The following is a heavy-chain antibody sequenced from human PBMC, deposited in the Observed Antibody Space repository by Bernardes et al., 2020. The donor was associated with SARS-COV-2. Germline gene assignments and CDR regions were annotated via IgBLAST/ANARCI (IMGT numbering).Heavy chain of an antibody. J-gene: IGHJ3*02. D-gene: IGHD3-16*01. CDR1: GFTFSSYG. Sequence: GGSRRLSCAASGFTFSSYGMHWVRQAPGKGLEWVAVIWYDGSNKYYADSVKGRFTISRDNSKNTLYLQMNSLRAEDTAVYYCARDSLGDEGAFDIWGQGTMVTVSS. V-gene: IGHV3-33*01. CDR2: IWYDGSNK. CDR3: ARDSLGDEGAFDI.